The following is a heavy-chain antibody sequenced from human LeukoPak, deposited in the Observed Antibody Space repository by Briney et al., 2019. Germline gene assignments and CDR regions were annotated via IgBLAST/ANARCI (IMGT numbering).Heavy chain of an antibody. CDR3: ARDKGQWEPFDP. J-gene: IGHJ5*02. CDR1: GYTFTSHY. V-gene: IGHV1-2*02. Sequence: ASVKVSRKASGYTFTSHYIHWVRQAPGQGPEWMGWIDPNSGVTKYAQKFQGRVAMTRVTSNSTAYMELSSLRSDDTAVYYCARDKGQWEPFDPWGQGTLVTVSS. CDR2: IDPNSGVT. D-gene: IGHD1-26*01.